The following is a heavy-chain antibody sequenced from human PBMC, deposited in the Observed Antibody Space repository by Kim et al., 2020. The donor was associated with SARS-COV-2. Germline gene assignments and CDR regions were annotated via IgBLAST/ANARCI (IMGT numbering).Heavy chain of an antibody. V-gene: IGHV3-9*01. Sequence: YADSGKGRFTNSRDNAENSRYLQMSSLRAEDTALDYCAKRTSPRGGYFQHWGQGTLVTVSS. D-gene: IGHD2-15*01. CDR3: AKRTSPRGGYFQH. J-gene: IGHJ1*01.